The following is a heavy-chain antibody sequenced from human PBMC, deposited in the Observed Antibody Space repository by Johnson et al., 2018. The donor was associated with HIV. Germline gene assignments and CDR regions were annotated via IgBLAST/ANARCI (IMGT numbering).Heavy chain of an antibody. V-gene: IGHV3-7*01. CDR3: ARDRGFGVVLINAFDL. CDR1: GFTFSSYW. J-gene: IGHJ3*01. D-gene: IGHD3-3*01. CDR2: IKQDGSEK. Sequence: AQLVESGGGLVQPGGSLRLSCAASGFTFSSYWMSWVRQAPGKGLEWVTNIKQDGSEKYYVDSVKGRFTISRDNAKNSLYLQMNSLRAEDTAVYYCARDRGFGVVLINAFDLWGQGTMVTVSS.